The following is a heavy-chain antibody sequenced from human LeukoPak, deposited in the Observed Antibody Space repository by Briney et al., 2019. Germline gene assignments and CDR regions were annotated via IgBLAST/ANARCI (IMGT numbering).Heavy chain of an antibody. Sequence: GGSLRLSCAASGFIFSSYSMNWVRQAPGKGLEWVSYISSSSSTIYYADSVKGRFTISRDNAKNSLYLQMNSLRAEDTAFYYCARGGITIFGGIIYQDYWGQGTLVTVSS. CDR3: ARGGITIFGGIIYQDY. CDR1: GFIFSSYS. D-gene: IGHD3-3*01. V-gene: IGHV3-48*04. J-gene: IGHJ4*02. CDR2: ISSSSSTI.